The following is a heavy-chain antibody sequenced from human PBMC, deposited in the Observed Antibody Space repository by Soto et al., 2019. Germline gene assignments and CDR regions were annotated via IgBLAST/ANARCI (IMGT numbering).Heavy chain of an antibody. CDR3: AKKEYTSSWYWIDY. J-gene: IGHJ4*02. V-gene: IGHV3-11*01. D-gene: IGHD6-13*01. CDR2: ISSGGGTI. CDR1: GFSVSGFY. Sequence: QVQLVESGGGLVTPGGSLRLSCVASGFSVSGFYMSWIRQAPGKGLEWVSYISSGGGTIFYADSVKGRFTTSRDNAKNALYLQMNSLRAEDTAVYYCAKKEYTSSWYWIDYWGQGTLVTVSS.